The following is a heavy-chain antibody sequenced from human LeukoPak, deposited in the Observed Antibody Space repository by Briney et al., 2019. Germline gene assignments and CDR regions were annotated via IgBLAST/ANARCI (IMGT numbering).Heavy chain of an antibody. D-gene: IGHD1-14*01. CDR1: GGSFSGYY. CDR3: ATRKKGLKDWFDP. Sequence: SETLSLICAVYGGSFSGYYWSWIRQPPGKGLEWIGEINHSGSTNYNPSLKSRVTISVDTSKNQFSLKLSSVTAADTAVYYCATRKKGLKDWFDPWGQGTLVTVSS. CDR2: INHSGST. J-gene: IGHJ5*02. V-gene: IGHV4-34*01.